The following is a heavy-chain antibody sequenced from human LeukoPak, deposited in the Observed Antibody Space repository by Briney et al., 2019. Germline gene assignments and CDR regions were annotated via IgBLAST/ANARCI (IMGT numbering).Heavy chain of an antibody. J-gene: IGHJ1*01. CDR3: AKDGGINSGYYYGEYFQH. V-gene: IGHV3-23*01. Sequence: TGGSLRLSCAASGFTFSSYAMSWVCQAPGKGLEWVSAITGSGGRTYYADSVKGRFTISRDNSKNTLYLQMNSLRAEDTAVYYCAKDGGINSGYYYGEYFQHWGQGTLVTVSS. D-gene: IGHD3-22*01. CDR1: GFTFSSYA. CDR2: ITGSGGRT.